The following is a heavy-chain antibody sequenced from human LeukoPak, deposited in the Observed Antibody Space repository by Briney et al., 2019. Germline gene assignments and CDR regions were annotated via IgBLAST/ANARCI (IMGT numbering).Heavy chain of an antibody. CDR1: GYTFTSYG. V-gene: IGHV1-2*02. J-gene: IGHJ5*02. D-gene: IGHD3-9*01. CDR3: AREDDILSGAFGFDP. Sequence: ASVKVSCKASGYTFTSYGISWVRQAPGQGLEWMGWISPNKGGTNYAQKFQGRVTMTRDTSISTAYMELNNLTSDDTAVYYCAREDDILSGAFGFDPWGQGTLVTVSS. CDR2: ISPNKGGT.